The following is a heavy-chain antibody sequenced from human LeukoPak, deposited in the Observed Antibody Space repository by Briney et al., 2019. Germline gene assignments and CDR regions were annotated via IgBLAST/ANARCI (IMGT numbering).Heavy chain of an antibody. CDR2: ISGSGGTT. D-gene: IGHD6-19*01. Sequence: GGSLRLSCVASGFPFSSYAMSWVRQAPGKGLEWVSGISGSGGTTNYGDSVKGRFTISRDNSENTLYLQMNSLRAEDTAIYYCAKGPYSSGWSPFDYWGQGTLVTVSS. CDR3: AKGPYSSGWSPFDY. V-gene: IGHV3-23*01. CDR1: GFPFSSYA. J-gene: IGHJ4*02.